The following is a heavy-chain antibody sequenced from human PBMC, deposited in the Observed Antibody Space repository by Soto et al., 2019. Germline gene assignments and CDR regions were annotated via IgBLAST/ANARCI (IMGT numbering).Heavy chain of an antibody. CDR2: IVIGSGNT. CDR3: AAEVVLTVTTPQIN. V-gene: IGHV1-58*02. CDR1: GFTFTSSA. D-gene: IGHD4-17*01. J-gene: IGHJ4*02. Sequence: QMQLVQSGPEVKKPGTSVKVSCKASGFTFTSSAMQWVRQARGQRLEWIGWIVIGSGNTNYEQKFQERVTITRDMSTSTAYMELSSLRSEDTAVYYCAAEVVLTVTTPQINWGQGTLVTVSS.